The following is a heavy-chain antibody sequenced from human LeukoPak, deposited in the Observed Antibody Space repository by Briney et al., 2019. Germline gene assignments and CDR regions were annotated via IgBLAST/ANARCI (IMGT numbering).Heavy chain of an antibody. V-gene: IGHV1-2*02. CDR1: GYTFTGYY. CDR3: ARVPGYSYGIDY. CDR2: INPNSGGT. Sequence: ASVKVSCKASGYTFTGYYMHWVRQAPGQGLEWMGWINPNSGGTNYAQKFQGRVTMTRDTSISTAYMELSRLRSGDTAVYYCARVPGYSYGIDYWGQGTLVTVSS. D-gene: IGHD5-18*01. J-gene: IGHJ4*02.